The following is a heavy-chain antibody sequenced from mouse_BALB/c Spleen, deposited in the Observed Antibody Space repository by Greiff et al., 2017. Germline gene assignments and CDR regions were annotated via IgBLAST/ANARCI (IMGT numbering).Heavy chain of an antibody. CDR3: ANYYGSSYAMDY. J-gene: IGHJ4*01. D-gene: IGHD1-1*01. V-gene: IGHV3-8*02. CDR2: ISYSGST. Sequence: DVHLVESGPSLVKPSQTLSLTCSVTGDSITSGYWNWIRKFPGNKLEYMGYISYSGSTYYNPSLKSRISITRDTSKNQYYLQLNSVTTEDTATYYCANYYGSSYAMDYWGQGTSVTVSS. CDR1: GDSITSGY.